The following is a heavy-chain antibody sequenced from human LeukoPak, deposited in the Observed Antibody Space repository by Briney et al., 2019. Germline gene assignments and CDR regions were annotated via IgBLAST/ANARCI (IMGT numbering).Heavy chain of an antibody. CDR1: GGSFSGYY. V-gene: IGHV4-34*01. CDR3: ARDSRITIFGVVTLIDAFDI. J-gene: IGHJ3*02. D-gene: IGHD3-3*01. Sequence: SETLSLTCAVYGGSFSGYYWSWIRQPPGKGLEWIGEINHSGSTNYNPSLKSRVTISVDTSKNQFSLKLSSVTAADTAVYYCARDSRITIFGVVTLIDAFDIWGQGTMVTVSS. CDR2: INHSGST.